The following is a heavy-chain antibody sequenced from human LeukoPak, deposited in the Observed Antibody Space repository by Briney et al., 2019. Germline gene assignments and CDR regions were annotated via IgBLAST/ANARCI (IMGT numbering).Heavy chain of an antibody. D-gene: IGHD3-22*01. V-gene: IGHV3-23*01. CDR1: GFTFRSHA. CDR3: AKEMDSSGYFDY. CDR2: ISGSGGRT. Sequence: PGRSLRLSCAASGFTFRSHAMSWVRQAPGKGLEWVSAISGSGGRTYYADSVKGRFTISRDNSKNTLYLQMNSLRAEDTAVYYCAKEMDSSGYFDYWGQGTLVTVSS. J-gene: IGHJ4*02.